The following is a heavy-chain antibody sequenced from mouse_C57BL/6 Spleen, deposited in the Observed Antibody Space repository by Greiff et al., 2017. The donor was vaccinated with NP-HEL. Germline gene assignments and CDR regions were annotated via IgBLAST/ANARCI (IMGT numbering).Heavy chain of an antibody. CDR1: GYTFTSYW. V-gene: IGHV1-69*01. CDR3: ARRGGGGYFDY. J-gene: IGHJ2*01. Sequence: VQLQQPGAELVMPGASVKLSCKASGYTFTSYWMHWVKQRPGQGLEWIGEIDPSDSYTNYNQQFKGKSTLTVDKSSSTAYMQLSSLTSEDSAVYYCARRGGGGYFDYWGQGTTLTVSS. CDR2: IDPSDSYT.